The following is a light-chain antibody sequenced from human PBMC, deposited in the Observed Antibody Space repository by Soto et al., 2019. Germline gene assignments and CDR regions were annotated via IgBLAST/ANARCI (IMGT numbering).Light chain of an antibody. CDR3: GTWDSSLSAGV. J-gene: IGLJ1*01. V-gene: IGLV1-51*02. Sequence: QSVLTQPPSVSAAPGQKVTISCSGSSSNIGNNYVSWYQQLPGTAPKLLIYENNKRPSGIPDRFSGSKSGTSATLGITGPRTGDEADYYCGTWDSSLSAGVFGTGTKV. CDR2: ENN. CDR1: SSNIGNNY.